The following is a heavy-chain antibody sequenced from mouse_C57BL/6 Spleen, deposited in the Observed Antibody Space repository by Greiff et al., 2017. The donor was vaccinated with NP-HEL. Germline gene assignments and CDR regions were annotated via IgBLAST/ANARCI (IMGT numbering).Heavy chain of an antibody. D-gene: IGHD2-3*01. CDR3: ARGGYDGYLNYFDY. Sequence: VQLQQSGPGLVKPSQSLSLTCSVTGYSITSGYYWNWIRQFPGNKLEWMGYISYDGSNNYNPSLKNRISITRDTSKNQFFLKLNSVTTEDTATYYCARGGYDGYLNYFDYWGQGTTLTVSS. V-gene: IGHV3-6*01. CDR1: GYSITSGYY. J-gene: IGHJ2*01. CDR2: ISYDGSN.